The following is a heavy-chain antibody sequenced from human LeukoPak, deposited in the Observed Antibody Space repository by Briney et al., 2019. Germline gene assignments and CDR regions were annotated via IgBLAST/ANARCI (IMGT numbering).Heavy chain of an antibody. CDR1: GGSVSSGSYY. Sequence: PSETLSLTCTVSGGSVSSGSYYWSWIRQPPGKGLECIGYIYYSGSTNYNPSLKSRVTISVDTSKNQFSLKLSSVTAADTAVYHCARDYSGSYYSLDYWGQGTLVTVSS. V-gene: IGHV4-61*01. CDR3: ARDYSGSYYSLDY. CDR2: IYYSGST. J-gene: IGHJ4*02. D-gene: IGHD1-26*01.